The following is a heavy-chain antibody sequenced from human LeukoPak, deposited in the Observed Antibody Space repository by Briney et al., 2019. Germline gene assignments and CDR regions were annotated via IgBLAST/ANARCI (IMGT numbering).Heavy chain of an antibody. J-gene: IGHJ6*03. CDR2: ISPSGSIL. V-gene: IGHV3-23*01. CDR3: AKQGRDWLRDYYYYMDV. CDR1: GFTFPRHG. Sequence: GGTLRLSCAASGFTFPRHGINWVRQAPGKGLEWVSGISPSGSILYYADSVKGRFTISRDNSKNTLYLQMNSLRAEDTAVYYCAKQGRDWLRDYYYYMDVWGKGTTVT. D-gene: IGHD3-9*01.